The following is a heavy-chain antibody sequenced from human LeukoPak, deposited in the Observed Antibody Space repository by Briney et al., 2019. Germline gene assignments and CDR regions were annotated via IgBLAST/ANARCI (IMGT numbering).Heavy chain of an antibody. CDR3: ARVSHFGYGDYDYFDY. Sequence: PSETLSLTCAVSGGSISSSYWWTWVRQPPGKGLEWIGEIYHSGSTNYNPSLESRVSISVDKSKNQFSLKLNSVTAADTAVYYCARVSHFGYGDYDYFDYWGQGTLVTVSS. D-gene: IGHD4-17*01. CDR2: IYHSGST. CDR1: GGSISSSYW. V-gene: IGHV4-4*02. J-gene: IGHJ4*02.